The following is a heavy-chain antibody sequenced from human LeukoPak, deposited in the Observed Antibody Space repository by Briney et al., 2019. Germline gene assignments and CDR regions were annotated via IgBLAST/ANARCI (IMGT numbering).Heavy chain of an antibody. CDR1: GFTFSSYW. D-gene: IGHD6-13*01. Sequence: PGGSLRLSCAASGFTFSSYWMHWVRQAPGKGLVWVSRINSDGSSTGYADSVKGRFTISRDNAKNTLYLQMNSLRAEDTAVYYCARDWGIAAALFWFDPWGQGTLVTVSS. CDR3: ARDWGIAAALFWFDP. V-gene: IGHV3-74*01. J-gene: IGHJ5*02. CDR2: INSDGSST.